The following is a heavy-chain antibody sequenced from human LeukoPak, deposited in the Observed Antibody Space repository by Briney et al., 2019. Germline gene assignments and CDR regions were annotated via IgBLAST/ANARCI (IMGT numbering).Heavy chain of an antibody. V-gene: IGHV3-53*01. CDR2: IYSGGST. D-gene: IGHD5-24*01. CDR3: ARDYREKGFDP. J-gene: IGHJ5*02. CDR1: GFTVSSNY. Sequence: PGGSLRLSCAASGFTVSSNYMSWVRQAPGKGLEWFSVIYSGGSTYYADSVKGRFTISRDNSKNTLYLQMNSLRAEDTAVYYCARDYREKGFDPWGQGTLVTVSS.